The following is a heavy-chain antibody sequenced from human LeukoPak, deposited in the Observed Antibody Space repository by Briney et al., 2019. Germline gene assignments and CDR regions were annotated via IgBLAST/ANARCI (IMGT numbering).Heavy chain of an antibody. CDR1: GFTFSSYS. V-gene: IGHV3-21*01. CDR3: AASWGDCSSNSCDGNWFDP. J-gene: IGHJ5*02. Sequence: GGSLRLSCAASGFTFSSYSMNWVRQAPGKGLEWVSSISSSSSYIYYADSVKGRFTISRDNAKNSLYLQMNSLRAEDTAVYYCAASWGDCSSNSCDGNWFDPWGQGTLVTVSS. CDR2: ISSSSSYI. D-gene: IGHD2-2*01.